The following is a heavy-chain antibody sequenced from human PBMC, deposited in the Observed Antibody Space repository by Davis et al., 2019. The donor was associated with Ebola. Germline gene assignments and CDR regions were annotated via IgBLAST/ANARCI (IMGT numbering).Heavy chain of an antibody. CDR2: INPNSGGT. V-gene: IGHV1-2*04. CDR3: ARDRNDYGDYGWFDP. CDR1: GYTFTGYY. Sequence: ASVKVSCKASGYTFTGYYMHWVRQAPGQGLEWMGWINPNSGGTNYAQKFQGWVTMTRDTSISTAYMELSSLRSEDTAVYYCARDRNDYGDYGWFDPWGQGTLVTVSS. J-gene: IGHJ5*02. D-gene: IGHD4-17*01.